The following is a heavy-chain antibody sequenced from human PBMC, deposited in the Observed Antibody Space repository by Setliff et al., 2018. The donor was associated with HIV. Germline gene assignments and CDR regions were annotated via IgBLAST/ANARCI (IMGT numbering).Heavy chain of an antibody. J-gene: IGHJ4*02. CDR1: GFTFTDYT. V-gene: IGHV3-21*01. CDR2: ITSGSTYV. CDR3: ARQGNWEFDY. Sequence: GGSLRLSCAAPGFTFTDYTMNWVRQAPGKGLEWVSSITSGSTYVNYADSVKGRFSISRDNSTNSLYLQMISLRAEDTALYYCARQGNWEFDYWGQGTLVTVSS. D-gene: IGHD7-27*01.